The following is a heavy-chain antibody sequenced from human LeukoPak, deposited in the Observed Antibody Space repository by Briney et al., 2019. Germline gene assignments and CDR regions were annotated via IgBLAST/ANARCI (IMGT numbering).Heavy chain of an antibody. CDR2: ISYDGSNK. CDR1: GFTFSSYA. CDR3: ARDVGGSWGSSWYWYFDL. V-gene: IGHV3-30*14. D-gene: IGHD6-13*01. J-gene: IGHJ2*01. Sequence: GGSLRLSCAASGFTFSSYAMHWVRQAPGKGLEWVAVISYDGSNKYYADSVKGRFTISRDNSKNTLYLQMNSLRAEDTAVYYCARDVGGSWGSSWYWYFDLWGCGTLVTVSS.